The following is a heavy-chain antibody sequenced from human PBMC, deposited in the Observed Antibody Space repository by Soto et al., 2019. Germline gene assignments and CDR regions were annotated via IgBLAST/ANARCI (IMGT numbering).Heavy chain of an antibody. D-gene: IGHD1-26*01. CDR3: TRDQGGSYDSWFDP. CDR1: SFSMYS. CDR2: ISSGSAFI. Sequence: EVQVLESGGGLVNPGGSLRLACNFSFSMYSMDWVRQAPGKGLEWVASISSGSAFIKYADSVKGRFTISRDNAKNSVSLQMDSLRVEDTAMYYCTRDQGGSYDSWFDPWGRGTLVTVSS. V-gene: IGHV3-21*01. J-gene: IGHJ5*02.